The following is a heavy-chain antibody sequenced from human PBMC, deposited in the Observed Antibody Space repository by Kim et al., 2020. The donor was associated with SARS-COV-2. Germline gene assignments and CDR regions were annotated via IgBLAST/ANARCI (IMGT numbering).Heavy chain of an antibody. Sequence: GGSLRLSCAASGFTFSSYAMHWVRQAPGKGLEWVAVISYDGSNKYYADSVKGRFTISRDNSKNTLYLQMNSLRAEDTAVYYCARDPTRKIPQLLWFGELFLDYWGQGTLVTVSS. J-gene: IGHJ4*02. CDR1: GFTFSSYA. V-gene: IGHV3-30-3*01. CDR2: ISYDGSNK. D-gene: IGHD3-10*01. CDR3: ARDPTRKIPQLLWFGELFLDY.